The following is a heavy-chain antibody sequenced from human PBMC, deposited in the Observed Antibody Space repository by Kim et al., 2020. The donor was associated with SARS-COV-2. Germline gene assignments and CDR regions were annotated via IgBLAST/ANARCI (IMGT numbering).Heavy chain of an antibody. CDR3: VDGGCFSD. J-gene: IGHJ4*02. Sequence: GGSLRLSCEASGFSFSNNWMHWVRQVPGKGLVWVSHISPAGGGTLYGDSVKGRFTVSRDNAKTTLYLQLSSLRDDDTAVDYCVDGGCFSDWGQGPLVTVS. V-gene: IGHV3-74*01. CDR1: GFSFSNNW. CDR2: ISPAGGGT. D-gene: IGHD2-21*01.